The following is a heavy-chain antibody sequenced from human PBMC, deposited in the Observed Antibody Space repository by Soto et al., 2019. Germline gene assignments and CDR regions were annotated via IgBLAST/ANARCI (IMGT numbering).Heavy chain of an antibody. J-gene: IGHJ4*02. D-gene: IGHD6-6*01. CDR2: IYHSGST. V-gene: IGHV4-30-2*01. Sequence: QLQLQESGSGLVKPSQTLSLTCAVSGGSISSGGNSWSWIRQPPGKGLEWIGYIYHSGSTYYNPSPKSRVTISVDRSKTQFSLKLNSVTAADTAVYYCARYSIAARRGIDYWGQGTLVTVSS. CDR3: ARYSIAARRGIDY. CDR1: GGSISSGGNS.